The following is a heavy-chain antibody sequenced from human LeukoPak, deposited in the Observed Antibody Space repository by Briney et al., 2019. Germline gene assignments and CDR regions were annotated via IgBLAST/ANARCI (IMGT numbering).Heavy chain of an antibody. CDR3: ARNILFTFDI. V-gene: IGHV3-43*02. Sequence: PGGSLRLSCAASGCTFDDYAIHWVRQTPGKGLEWVSLITGDGSNTYYTDSVKGRFTISRDNSKNTLYLQVNSLRAEDTAMYYCARNILFTFDIWGQGTMVTVSS. CDR1: GCTFDDYA. J-gene: IGHJ3*02. D-gene: IGHD3-3*01. CDR2: ITGDGSNT.